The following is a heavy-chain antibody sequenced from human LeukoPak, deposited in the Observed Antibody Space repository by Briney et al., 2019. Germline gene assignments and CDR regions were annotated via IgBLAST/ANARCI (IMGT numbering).Heavy chain of an antibody. Sequence: PGGSLRLSCAASGFTFSSYSMNWVRQAPGKGLEWVSSISSSSSYIYYADSVKGRFTISGDNAKNSLYLQMNSLRAEDTAVYYCARAAYYYYYMDVWGKGTTVTVSS. CDR3: ARAAYYYYYMDV. CDR2: ISSSSSYI. J-gene: IGHJ6*03. CDR1: GFTFSSYS. V-gene: IGHV3-21*01.